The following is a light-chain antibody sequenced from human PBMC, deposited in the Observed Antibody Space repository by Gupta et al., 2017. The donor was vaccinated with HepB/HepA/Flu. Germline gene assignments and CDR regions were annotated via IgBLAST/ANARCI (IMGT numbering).Light chain of an antibody. Sequence: EIVLTQSPATLSLSPGERATLSCRASQCVSSYLAWYQQKPGQAPRLLIYDASNRATGSPASCSGSGSGREVTLTISSREPEDVAVYYCQQRSNWPPSTFGQGTRLEIK. CDR3: QQRSNWPPST. CDR1: QCVSSY. CDR2: DAS. V-gene: IGKV3-11*02. J-gene: IGKJ5*01.